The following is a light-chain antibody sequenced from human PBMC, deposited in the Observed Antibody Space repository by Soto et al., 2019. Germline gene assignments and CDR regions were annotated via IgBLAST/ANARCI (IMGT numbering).Light chain of an antibody. V-gene: IGKV4-1*01. CDR2: WAS. J-gene: IGKJ4*01. CDR3: QQYYITPLT. Sequence: DSVMSQSPDSLAVSLGERATINCKSSQSVLYSADNKNYLTWYQQKPGQPPKLLIYWASTRESGVPDRFSGGGSGTDFTLTISSLQAEDVAVYYCQQYYITPLTFGGGTKVDI. CDR1: QSVLYSADNKNY.